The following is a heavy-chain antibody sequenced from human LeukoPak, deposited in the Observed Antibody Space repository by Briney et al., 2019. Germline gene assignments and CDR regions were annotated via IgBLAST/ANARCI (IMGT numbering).Heavy chain of an antibody. CDR1: GYTLTELS. CDR3: ATDSIAVAGTWDY. V-gene: IGHV1-24*01. CDR2: FDPEDGET. Sequence: ASVKVSCKVSGYTLTELSMHWVRQAPGKGLEWMGGFDPEDGETIYAQKFQGRVTMTEDTSTDTAYMKLSSLRSEDTAVYYCATDSIAVAGTWDYWGQGTLVTVSS. J-gene: IGHJ4*02. D-gene: IGHD6-19*01.